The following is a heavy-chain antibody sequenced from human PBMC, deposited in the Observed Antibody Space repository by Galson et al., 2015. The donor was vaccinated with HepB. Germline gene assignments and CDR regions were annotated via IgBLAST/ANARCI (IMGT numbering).Heavy chain of an antibody. CDR2: INPKSGGT. J-gene: IGHJ6*02. D-gene: IGHD3-9*01. CDR3: ARGGVLRYFDWPNHAMDV. V-gene: IGHV1-2*02. CDR1: GYTFIANY. Sequence: SVKVSCKASGYTFIANYIYWVRQAPGQGLEWMGWINPKSGGTNYAQKFQGRVTMTRDTSINTAYMEVSGLRSDDTAVYYCARGGVLRYFDWPNHAMDVWGQGTTVTVSS.